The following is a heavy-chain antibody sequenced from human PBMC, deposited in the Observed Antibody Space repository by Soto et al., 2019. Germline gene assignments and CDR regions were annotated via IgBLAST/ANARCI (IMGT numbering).Heavy chain of an antibody. CDR1: GFTFNSYW. J-gene: IGHJ4*02. Sequence: GGSLRLSCAASGFTFNSYWMHRVRQAPGKGLVWVSRINSDGSSINYADSVKGRFIISRDNAKNTLYLQMNSLRAEDTAVYYCARDPSNYYDSSVVSAPFDYWGQGTPVTVSS. V-gene: IGHV3-74*01. CDR3: ARDPSNYYDSSVVSAPFDY. D-gene: IGHD3-22*01. CDR2: INSDGSSI.